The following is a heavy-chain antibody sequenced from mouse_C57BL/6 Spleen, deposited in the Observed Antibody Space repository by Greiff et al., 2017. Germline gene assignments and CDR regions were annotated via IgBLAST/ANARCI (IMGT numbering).Heavy chain of an antibody. J-gene: IGHJ4*01. V-gene: IGHV1-15*01. CDR3: PYYYGSSYAMDY. CDR2: IDPETGGT. CDR1: GYTFTDYE. D-gene: IGHD1-1*01. Sequence: QVQLKQSGAELVRPGASVTLSCKASGYTFTDYEMHWVKQTPVHGLEWIGAIDPETGGTAYNQKFKGKAILTADKSSSTAYMELRSLTSEDSAVYYCPYYYGSSYAMDYWGQGTSVTVSS.